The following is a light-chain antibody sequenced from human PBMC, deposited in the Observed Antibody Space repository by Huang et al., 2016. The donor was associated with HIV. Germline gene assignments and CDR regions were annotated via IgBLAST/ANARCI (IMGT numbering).Light chain of an antibody. Sequence: EIVMTQSPATLSVSPGERATLSCRASQNINTNLAWYQQKPGQAPRLLIYGASTRATGIPTRFSCSGSGTHFTLTITSLQSGDFAVYFCQQYNNWPPWTFGQGTKVDIK. V-gene: IGKV3-15*01. CDR2: GAS. CDR3: QQYNNWPPWT. J-gene: IGKJ1*01. CDR1: QNINTN.